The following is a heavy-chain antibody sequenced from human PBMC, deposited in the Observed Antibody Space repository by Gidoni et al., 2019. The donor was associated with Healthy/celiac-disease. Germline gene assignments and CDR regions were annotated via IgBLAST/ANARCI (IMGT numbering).Heavy chain of an antibody. V-gene: IGHV3-21*01. Sequence: EVQLVESGGGLVKPGGSLRLSCAASGFTFSSYSMNWVRQAPGKGLEWASSISSSRSKKYYADQVKGGLTISRDNAKNERYLKRNSLRAEETAVYYCARDGGIVGLGYYFDYWGQGTLVTVS. D-gene: IGHD1-26*01. CDR2: ISSSRSKK. CDR3: ARDGGIVGLGYYFDY. J-gene: IGHJ4*02. CDR1: GFTFSSYS.